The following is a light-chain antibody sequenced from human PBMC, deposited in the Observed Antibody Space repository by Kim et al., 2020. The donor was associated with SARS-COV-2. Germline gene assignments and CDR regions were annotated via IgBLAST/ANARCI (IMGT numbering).Light chain of an antibody. CDR1: QSVLHSSNNKNY. Sequence: IQCKSSQSVLHSSNNKNYLTWYQQKPGQPAKVLIYWASTRESGVPDRFSGSGSGTDFTLTISSLQAEDVAVYYCQVYCTNPPIFTFGPGTKVDIK. V-gene: IGKV4-1*01. CDR2: WAS. CDR3: QVYCTNPPIFT. J-gene: IGKJ3*01.